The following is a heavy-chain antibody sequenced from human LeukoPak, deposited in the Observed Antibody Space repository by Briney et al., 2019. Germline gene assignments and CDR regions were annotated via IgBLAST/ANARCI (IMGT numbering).Heavy chain of an antibody. V-gene: IGHV3-30*03. Sequence: GSLRLSCAASGFTFSSYGMHWVRQAPGKGLEWVAVISYDGSNKYYADSVKGRFTISRDNSKNTLYLQMNSLRAEDTAVYYCASGYGSGSYYNHGANRDAFDIWGQGTMVTVSS. CDR3: ASGYGSGSYYNHGANRDAFDI. J-gene: IGHJ3*02. CDR1: GFTFSSYG. D-gene: IGHD3-10*01. CDR2: ISYDGSNK.